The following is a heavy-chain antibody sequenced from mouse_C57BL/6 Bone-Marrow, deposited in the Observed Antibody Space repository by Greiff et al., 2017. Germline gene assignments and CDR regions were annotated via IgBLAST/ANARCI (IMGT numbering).Heavy chain of an antibody. V-gene: IGHV1-62-2*01. CDR3: ARHGYYYGSRGYAMDY. D-gene: IGHD1-1*01. Sequence: VQLQESGAELVKPGASVKLSCKASGYTFTEYTIHWVKQRSGQGLEWSGWFYPGSGSIKYNEKFKDKATLTADKSSSTVYMELSRLTSEDAAVYFCARHGYYYGSRGYAMDYWGQGTSATVSS. J-gene: IGHJ4*01. CDR1: GYTFTEYT. CDR2: FYPGSGSI.